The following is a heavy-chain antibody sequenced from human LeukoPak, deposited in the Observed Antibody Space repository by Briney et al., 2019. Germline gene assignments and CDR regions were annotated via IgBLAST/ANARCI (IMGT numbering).Heavy chain of an antibody. CDR3: AREGGRDGYNSLDY. D-gene: IGHD5-24*01. CDR1: GGSISNYY. J-gene: IGHJ4*02. CDR2: IYYSGST. V-gene: IGHV4-59*01. Sequence: SETLSLTCTVSGGSISNYYWSWIRQPPGKGLEWIGYIYYSGSTNYNPSLKSRVTISVDTSKNQFSLKLNSVTAADTAVYYCAREGGRDGYNSLDYWGQGTLVTVSS.